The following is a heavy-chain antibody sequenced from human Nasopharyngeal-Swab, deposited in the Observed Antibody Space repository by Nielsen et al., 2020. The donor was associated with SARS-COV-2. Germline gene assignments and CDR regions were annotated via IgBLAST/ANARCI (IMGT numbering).Heavy chain of an antibody. J-gene: IGHJ6*03. CDR2: IIPIFGTA. CDR1: GGTFSSYA. D-gene: IGHD2-2*01. CDR3: ASANPTSDIVVVPAAKYYYYYYMDV. V-gene: IGHV1-69*13. Sequence: SVKVSCKASGGTFSSYAISWVRQAPGQGLEWMGGIIPIFGTANYAQKFRGRVTITADESTSTAYMELSSLRSEDTAVYYCASANPTSDIVVVPAAKYYYYYYMDVWGKGTTVTVSS.